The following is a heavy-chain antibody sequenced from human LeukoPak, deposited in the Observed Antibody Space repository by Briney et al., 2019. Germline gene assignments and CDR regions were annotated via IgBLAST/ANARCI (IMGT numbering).Heavy chain of an antibody. CDR3: AKDSRESSGHFPYYYYYHYGLDV. D-gene: IGHD3-22*01. Sequence: PGGSLRLSCEVSGFTFDNNDMHWVRQTTGKGLEWVSAIGSAGYTYYADSVRGRFTITRDNARQSLYLQMNSLRVEDTAVYYCAKDSRESSGHFPYYYYYHYGLDVWGQGTTVTVSS. V-gene: IGHV3-13*01. CDR2: IGSAGYT. CDR1: GFTFDNND. J-gene: IGHJ6*02.